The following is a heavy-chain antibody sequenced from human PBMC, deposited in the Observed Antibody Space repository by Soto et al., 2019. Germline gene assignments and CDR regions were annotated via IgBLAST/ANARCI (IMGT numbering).Heavy chain of an antibody. CDR1: GYTFTNYW. Sequence: GESLKISCRGSGYTFTNYWIGWVRQMPGKGLEWMGIIYPGDSDTRYSPSFQGQVTISADKSSSTAYLQWSSLKASDTAMYYCGRHFGSGWFLYYFEFWGQGTLVTVSS. V-gene: IGHV5-51*01. J-gene: IGHJ4*02. CDR3: GRHFGSGWFLYYFEF. CDR2: IYPGDSDT. D-gene: IGHD6-19*01.